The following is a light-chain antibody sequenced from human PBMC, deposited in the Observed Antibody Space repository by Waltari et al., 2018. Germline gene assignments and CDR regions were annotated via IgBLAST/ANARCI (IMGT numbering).Light chain of an antibody. Sequence: QSALTQPASVTGSPGQSITISCTGSSSDVGDHNYVSWYQQHPGKVPKLLVFHDTHRHSGVSDRFSGSKSGNTASLTISGLQAEDEGDYYCSTYTTGVVFGGGTKLTVL. V-gene: IGLV2-14*03. CDR3: STYTTGVV. J-gene: IGLJ2*01. CDR2: HDT. CDR1: SSDVGDHNY.